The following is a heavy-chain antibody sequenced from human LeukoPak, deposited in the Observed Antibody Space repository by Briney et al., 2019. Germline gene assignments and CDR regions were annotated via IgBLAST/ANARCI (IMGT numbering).Heavy chain of an antibody. CDR2: NKYDGTVK. J-gene: IGHJ4*02. D-gene: IGHD3-10*01. CDR1: GFTLSGHW. CDR3: VRDRGWFHFDL. Sequence: GGSLRLSCAASGFTLSGHWMTWIRQAPGKGLEWVAHNKYDGTVKDYVDSVKGRFTISRDNTKNSLFLQLNSLRAEDTAVYYCVRDRGWFHFDLWGQGTLVTVSS. V-gene: IGHV3-7*01.